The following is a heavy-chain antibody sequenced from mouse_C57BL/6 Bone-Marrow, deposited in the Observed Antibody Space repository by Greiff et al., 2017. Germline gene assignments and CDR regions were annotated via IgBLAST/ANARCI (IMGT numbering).Heavy chain of an antibody. CDR1: GFNIKDYY. D-gene: IGHD2-4*01. J-gene: IGHJ3*01. CDR2: LDPEDGET. CDR3: ARYDYDAEVAWFAY. V-gene: IGHV14-2*01. Sequence: EVKVVESGAELVKPGASVKLSCTASGFNIKDYYMHWVKQRTEQGLEWIGRLDPEDGETKYAPKFQGKATIKADTSSNTAYLQLSSLTSEDTAVYYCARYDYDAEVAWFAYGGQGTLVTVSA.